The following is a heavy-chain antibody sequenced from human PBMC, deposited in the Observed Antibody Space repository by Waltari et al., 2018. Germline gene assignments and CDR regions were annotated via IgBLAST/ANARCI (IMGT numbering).Heavy chain of an antibody. V-gene: IGHV3-33*01. Sequence: QVQLVESGGGVVQPGKSLRLSCAASGFDFSSYGMTWVRQAPGKGLEWVSFIWYDGDEKYYADSVKGRFTISRDNSKNTVFLRMDNLRVEDTAVYYCARLGDGDYYYYYYYYMDVWGKGTAVTVSS. D-gene: IGHD4-17*01. J-gene: IGHJ6*03. CDR2: IWYDGDEK. CDR3: ARLGDGDYYYYYYYYMDV. CDR1: GFDFSSYG.